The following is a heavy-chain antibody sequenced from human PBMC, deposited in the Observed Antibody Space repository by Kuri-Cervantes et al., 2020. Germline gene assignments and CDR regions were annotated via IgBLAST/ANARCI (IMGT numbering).Heavy chain of an antibody. CDR3: ARGPIEIDY. J-gene: IGHJ4*02. CDR1: GGSISSSSYY. V-gene: IGHV4-39*01. Sequence: SETLSLTCTVSGGSISSSSYYWGWIRQPPGKGLEWIGSIYYSGSTYYNPSLKSRVTISVDTSKNQFSLKLSSVTAADTAVYYCARGPIEIDYWGQGTLVTVSS. D-gene: IGHD2-15*01. CDR2: IYYSGST.